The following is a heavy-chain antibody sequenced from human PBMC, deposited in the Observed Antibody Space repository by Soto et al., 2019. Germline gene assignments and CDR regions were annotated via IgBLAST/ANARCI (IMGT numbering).Heavy chain of an antibody. V-gene: IGHV4-34*01. CDR2: INHSGST. D-gene: IGHD4-17*01. J-gene: IGHJ4*02. Sequence: SETLSLTCAVYGGSFSGYYWSWTRQPPGKGLEWIGEINHSGSTNYNPSLKSRVTISVDTSKNQFSLKLSSVTAADTAVYYCARGATTVTNWGQGTLVTVSS. CDR1: GGSFSGYY. CDR3: ARGATTVTN.